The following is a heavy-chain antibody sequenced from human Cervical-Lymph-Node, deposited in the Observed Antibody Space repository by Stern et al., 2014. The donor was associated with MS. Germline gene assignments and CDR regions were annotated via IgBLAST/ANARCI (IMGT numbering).Heavy chain of an antibody. Sequence: VQLVESEAEVKKPGSSVKVSCKASGGTFSSYAISWVRQAPGQGLEWMGGIIPIFGIANYAQKFQGRVTITADKSTSTAYMELSSLRSEDTAVYYCARQIVVVPAAIEYNWFDPWGQGTLVTVSS. CDR2: IIPIFGIA. CDR1: GGTFSSYA. J-gene: IGHJ5*02. D-gene: IGHD2-2*01. CDR3: ARQIVVVPAAIEYNWFDP. V-gene: IGHV1-69*17.